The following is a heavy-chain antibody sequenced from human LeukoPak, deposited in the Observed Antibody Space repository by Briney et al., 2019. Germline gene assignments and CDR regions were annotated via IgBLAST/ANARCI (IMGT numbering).Heavy chain of an antibody. D-gene: IGHD2-2*01. CDR3: VREGPHAMPTGMDV. CDR1: GFTFSIYS. CDR2: IFSNGGEK. V-gene: IGHV3-30-3*01. J-gene: IGHJ6*02. Sequence: GGSLRLSCAASGFTFSIYSMHWVRRAPGKGLEWVAVIFSNGGEKYYGDSVKGRFTISRDTSKGSLYLQMNNLRPEDTALYYCVREGPHAMPTGMDVWGQGTTVTVSS.